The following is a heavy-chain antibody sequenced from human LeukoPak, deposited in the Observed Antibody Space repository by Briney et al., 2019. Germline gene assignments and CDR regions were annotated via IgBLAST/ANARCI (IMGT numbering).Heavy chain of an antibody. CDR3: ARGRTTGTSRAAFDI. CDR1: GYTFFGYY. Sequence: ASVKVSCKASGYTFFGYYMHWVRQAPGQGLEWMGWIDPNSGGTNYAQKFQGRVTMTRDTSISTAYMELSRLRSDDTAVYYCARGRTTGTSRAAFDIWGQGTMVTVSS. V-gene: IGHV1-2*02. CDR2: IDPNSGGT. D-gene: IGHD1-1*01. J-gene: IGHJ3*02.